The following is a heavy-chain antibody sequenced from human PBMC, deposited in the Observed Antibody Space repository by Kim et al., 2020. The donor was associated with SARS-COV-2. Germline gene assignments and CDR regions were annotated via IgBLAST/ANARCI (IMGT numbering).Heavy chain of an antibody. CDR3: AKDHESSGWPTFDY. Sequence: YPDSLTCRFTASSDNATNTLYLQMDSLRAEDTALYYCAKDHESSGWPTFDYWGQGTLVTVSS. V-gene: IGHV3-23*01. J-gene: IGHJ4*02. D-gene: IGHD3-22*01.